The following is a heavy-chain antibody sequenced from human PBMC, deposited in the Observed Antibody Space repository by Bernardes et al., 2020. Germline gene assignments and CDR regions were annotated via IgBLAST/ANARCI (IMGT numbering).Heavy chain of an antibody. CDR3: ASTGIISSGYSRSFDY. Sequence: GVSLRLSCAASGFIFSNYNMNWIRQAPGKGLEWLSHIRSSGTTLYYAESVQGRITISRDNAKNSLYLQMNGLRDEDTAVYFCASTGIISSGYSRSFDYWGQGALVTVSS. CDR1: GFIFSNYN. CDR2: IRSSGTTL. J-gene: IGHJ4*02. D-gene: IGHD3-3*01. V-gene: IGHV3-48*02.